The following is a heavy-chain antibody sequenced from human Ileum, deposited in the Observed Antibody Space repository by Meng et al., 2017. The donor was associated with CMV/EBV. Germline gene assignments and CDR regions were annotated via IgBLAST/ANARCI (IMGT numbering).Heavy chain of an antibody. V-gene: IGHV3-74*01. CDR1: GFTFSSYW. D-gene: IGHD7-27*01. CDR3: TKDLTGDLDY. Sequence: GESLKISCAASGFTFSSYWMHWVRQAPGKGLVWVSRLNTDGSVTSYADSVKGRFTISRDNAKNTLYLQMDSLRAEDTALYYCTKDLTGDLDYWGQGTLVTVSS. J-gene: IGHJ4*02. CDR2: LNTDGSVT.